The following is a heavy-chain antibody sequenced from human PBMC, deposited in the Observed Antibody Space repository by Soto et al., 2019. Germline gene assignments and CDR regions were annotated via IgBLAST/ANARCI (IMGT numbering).Heavy chain of an antibody. CDR2: ISGSGGST. J-gene: IGHJ6*03. Sequence: EVQLLESGGGLVQPGGSLRLSCAASGFTFSSYAMSWGRQAPVKGLEWVAAISGSGGSTYYADSVKGRFTISRENSKNTLYLKMKSLRAEETAVYACAKDNFRYSSSDDYDYYDRDVWGKGTTVTVYS. CDR3: AKDNFRYSSSDDYDYYDRDV. CDR1: GFTFSSYA. D-gene: IGHD6-6*01. V-gene: IGHV3-23*01.